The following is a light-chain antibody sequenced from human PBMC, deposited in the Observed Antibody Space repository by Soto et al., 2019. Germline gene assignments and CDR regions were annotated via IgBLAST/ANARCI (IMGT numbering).Light chain of an antibody. CDR2: DAS. CDR1: QSFRNY. Sequence: EILFTQSPSTLSLSPGETATLSCSSSQSFRNYLAWYQQKPGQAPRLLIYDASNRATGIPARFSGTGSETDFTLTISSLEPEDFAIYYCQQRSKMPLTFGQGTKVDIK. V-gene: IGKV3-11*01. CDR3: QQRSKMPLT. J-gene: IGKJ1*01.